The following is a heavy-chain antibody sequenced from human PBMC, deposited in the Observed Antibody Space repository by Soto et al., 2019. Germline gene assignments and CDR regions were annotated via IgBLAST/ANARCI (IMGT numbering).Heavy chain of an antibody. CDR3: AKGRVYYDSSGYYYWYFDL. CDR2: ISYDGSNK. J-gene: IGHJ2*01. Sequence: GGSLRLSCAASGFTFSSYGMHWVRQAPGKGLDWVAVISYDGSNKYYADSVKGRFTISRDNSKNTLYLQMNSLRAEDTAVYYCAKGRVYYDSSGYYYWYFDLWGRGTLVTVSS. V-gene: IGHV3-30*18. D-gene: IGHD3-22*01. CDR1: GFTFSSYG.